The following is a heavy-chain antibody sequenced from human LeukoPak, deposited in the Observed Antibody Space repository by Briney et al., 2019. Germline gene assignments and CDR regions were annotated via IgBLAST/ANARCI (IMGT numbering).Heavy chain of an antibody. V-gene: IGHV3-30-3*01. Sequence: QSGGSLRLFCAASGFPFSSYAMHWVRQAPGKGLEWVAVISYDGSNKYYADSVKGRFTISRDNSKNTLYLQMNSLRAEDTAVYYCAGSVVTAIPAYWGQGTLVTVSS. CDR3: AGSVVTAIPAY. D-gene: IGHD2-21*02. CDR1: GFPFSSYA. J-gene: IGHJ4*02. CDR2: ISYDGSNK.